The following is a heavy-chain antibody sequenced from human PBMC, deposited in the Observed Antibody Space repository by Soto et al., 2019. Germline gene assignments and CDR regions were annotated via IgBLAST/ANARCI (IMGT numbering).Heavy chain of an antibody. CDR3: ARVPQWELPH. Sequence: GGSLRLSCAASGFTFSSYWMHWVRQAPGKGLVWVSRINRDGSSTSYADSVKGRFTISRDNAKNTLYLQMNSLRAEDTAVYYCARVPQWELPHWGQGTLVTVSS. CDR1: GFTFSSYW. CDR2: INRDGSST. D-gene: IGHD1-26*01. V-gene: IGHV3-74*01. J-gene: IGHJ4*02.